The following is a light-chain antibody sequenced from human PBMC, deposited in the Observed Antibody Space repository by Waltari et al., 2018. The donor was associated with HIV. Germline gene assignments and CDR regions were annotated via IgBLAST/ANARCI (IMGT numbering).Light chain of an antibody. J-gene: IGLJ3*02. CDR1: RSHIGRNS. Sequence: QSMLTQPPSASGTPGPTVTISCSGSRSHIGRNSVYWYQQLPGTAPKLLIYRNNRRPSGVPDRFSGSKSGTSASLAISGLRSEDEADYYCAAWDDSLSGPNWVFAGGTKLTVL. CDR3: AAWDDSLSGPNWV. V-gene: IGLV1-47*01. CDR2: RNN.